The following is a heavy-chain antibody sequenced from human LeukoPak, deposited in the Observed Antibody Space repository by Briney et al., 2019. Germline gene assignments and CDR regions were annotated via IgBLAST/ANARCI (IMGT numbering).Heavy chain of an antibody. Sequence: SETLSLTCTVSGGSISSYYWSWIRQPPGKGLEWIGYIYYSGSTNYNPSLKSRVTISVDTSKNQFSLKLSSVTAADTAVYYCARTDVVTTVTTKRGEFDYWGQGTLVTVSS. D-gene: IGHD4-17*01. CDR3: ARTDVVTTVTTKRGEFDY. V-gene: IGHV4-59*01. CDR2: IYYSGST. J-gene: IGHJ4*02. CDR1: GGSISSYY.